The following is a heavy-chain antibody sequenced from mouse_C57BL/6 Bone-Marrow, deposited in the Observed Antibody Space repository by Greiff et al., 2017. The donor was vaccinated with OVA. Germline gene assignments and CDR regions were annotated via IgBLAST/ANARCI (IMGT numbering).Heavy chain of an antibody. CDR1: GFTFSDYG. D-gene: IGHD1-1*01. J-gene: IGHJ4*01. CDR2: ISSGSSTI. CDR3: ASNGSSSYYYAMDY. V-gene: IGHV5-17*01. Sequence: EVKLVESGGGLVKPGGSLKLSCAASGFTFSDYGMHWVRQAPEKGLEWVAYISSGSSTIYYADTVKGRFTISRDNAKNTLFLQMTSLRSEDTAMYYCASNGSSSYYYAMDYWGQGTSVTVSS.